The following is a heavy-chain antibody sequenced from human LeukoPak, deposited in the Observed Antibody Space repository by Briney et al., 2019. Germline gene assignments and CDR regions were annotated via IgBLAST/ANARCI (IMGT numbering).Heavy chain of an antibody. Sequence: GGSLRLSCAASGFTFSSYAMHWVRQAPGKGLEYVSAISSNGGSTYYANSVKGRFTISRDNSKNTLYLQMGSLRAEDTAVYYCAKSRYFDSDGFDIWGQGTRVTVSS. D-gene: IGHD3-9*01. V-gene: IGHV3-64*01. CDR1: GFTFSSYA. CDR2: ISSNGGST. CDR3: AKSRYFDSDGFDI. J-gene: IGHJ3*02.